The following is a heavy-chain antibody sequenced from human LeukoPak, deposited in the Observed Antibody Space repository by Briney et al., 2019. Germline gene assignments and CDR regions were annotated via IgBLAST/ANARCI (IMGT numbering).Heavy chain of an antibody. CDR3: ATYYDFWSGYYSSRSFDY. CDR1: GYTLTELS. CDR2: FDPEDGET. Sequence: GASVKVSCKVSGYTLTELSMHWVRQAPGKGLEWMGGFDPEDGETIYAQKFQGRVTMTEDTSTGTAYMELSSLRSEDTAVYYCATYYDFWSGYYSSRSFDYWGQGTLVTVSS. J-gene: IGHJ4*02. D-gene: IGHD3-3*01. V-gene: IGHV1-24*01.